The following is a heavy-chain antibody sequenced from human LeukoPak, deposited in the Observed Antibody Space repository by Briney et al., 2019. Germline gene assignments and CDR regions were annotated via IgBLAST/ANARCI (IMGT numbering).Heavy chain of an antibody. J-gene: IGHJ6*02. CDR3: ATATYYYGSGSPIFRKYYYYGMDV. CDR2: IIPILGIA. V-gene: IGHV1-69*04. Sequence: ASVKVSCKASGGTFSSYAISWVRQAPGQGLEWMGRIIPILGIANYAQKFQGRVTMTEDTSTDTAYMELSSLRSEDTAVYYCATATYYYGSGSPIFRKYYYYGMDVWGQGTTVTVSS. CDR1: GGTFSSYA. D-gene: IGHD3-10*01.